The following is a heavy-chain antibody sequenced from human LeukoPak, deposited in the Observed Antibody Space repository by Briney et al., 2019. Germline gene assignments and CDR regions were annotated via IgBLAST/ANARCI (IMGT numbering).Heavy chain of an antibody. CDR2: INNGGSRT. J-gene: IGHJ3*02. V-gene: IGHV3-74*01. Sequence: GGSLRLSCAASGFTFSNYWMHWVRQAPGKGLVWVSHINNGGSRTSYADSVKGRFTISRGNAKNTVDLQMNSLRAEDTAVYYCARGGSGCFDIWGQGTMVTVSS. D-gene: IGHD1-26*01. CDR1: GFTFSNYW. CDR3: ARGGSGCFDI.